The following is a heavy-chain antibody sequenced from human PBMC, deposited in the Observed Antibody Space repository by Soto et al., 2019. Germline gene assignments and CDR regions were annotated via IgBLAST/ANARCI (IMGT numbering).Heavy chain of an antibody. D-gene: IGHD2-21*02. CDR1: GGSITSRDKY. CDR3: ARLIPYCGGDCYSFGSFDI. V-gene: IGHV4-39*01. CDR2: VYHSGRT. Sequence: QLQLQESGPGLVQPSETVSLTCTVSGGSITSRDKYWGWIRQPPGKGLEWIGTVYHSGRTYYNPSLHSWVTMSVDTSKNEFAVRLNTVTAAKTGVYYCARLIPYCGGDCYSFGSFDIGGKGTMVTVSS. J-gene: IGHJ3*02.